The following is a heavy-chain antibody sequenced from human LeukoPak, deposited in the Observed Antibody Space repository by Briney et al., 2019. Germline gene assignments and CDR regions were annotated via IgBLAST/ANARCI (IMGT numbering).Heavy chain of an antibody. V-gene: IGHV4-59*01. Sequence: KPSETLSLTCTVSGGSISSYYWSWIRQPPGKGLEWIGYIYYSGSTNYNPSLKSRVTISADTSKNQFSLKLSSVTAADTAVYYCARLGTDSGYGNDWGQGTLVTVSS. CDR2: IYYSGST. D-gene: IGHD5-12*01. CDR3: ARLGTDSGYGND. CDR1: GGSISSYY. J-gene: IGHJ4*02.